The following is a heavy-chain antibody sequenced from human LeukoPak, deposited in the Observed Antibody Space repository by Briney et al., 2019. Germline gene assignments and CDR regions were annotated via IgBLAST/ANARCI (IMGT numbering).Heavy chain of an antibody. CDR3: ASDLVRDGLNGAFDI. CDR2: IYPGDSDT. D-gene: IGHD5-24*01. V-gene: IGHV5-51*01. CDR1: GYSFTSYW. J-gene: IGHJ3*02. Sequence: GESLKISCKGSGYSFTSYWIGWVRQMPGKGLEWMGIIYPGDSDTRYSPSFQGQVTISADKSISTAYLQWSSLKASDTAMYYCASDLVRDGLNGAFDIWGQGTMVTVSS.